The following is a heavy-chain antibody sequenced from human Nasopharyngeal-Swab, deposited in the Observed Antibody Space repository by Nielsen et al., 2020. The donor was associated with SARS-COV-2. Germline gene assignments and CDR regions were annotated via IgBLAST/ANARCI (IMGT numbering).Heavy chain of an antibody. Sequence: GESLKISCAASGFTFSNAWMSWVRQAPGKGLEWVGRIKSKTDGGTTDYAAPVKGRFTISRDDSKNTLYLQMNSLKTEDTAVYYCTTAAGWYEDYWGQGTLVTVSS. V-gene: IGHV3-15*01. J-gene: IGHJ4*02. D-gene: IGHD6-19*01. CDR3: TTAAGWYEDY. CDR2: IKSKTDGGTT. CDR1: GFTFSNAW.